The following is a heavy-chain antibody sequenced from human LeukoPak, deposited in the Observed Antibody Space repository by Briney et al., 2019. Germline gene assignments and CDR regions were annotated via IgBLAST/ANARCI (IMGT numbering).Heavy chain of an antibody. V-gene: IGHV5-51*01. CDR2: IYPGDSDT. CDR3: ARWVGGSYTSFRIDY. CDR1: GYRFISYW. J-gene: IGHJ4*02. Sequence: KHGESLKISCKGSGYRFISYWIGWVRQMPGKGLEWMGIIYPGDSDTRYSPSFQGQVTISADKPTSTAYPQWSSLKASDTAMYYCARWVGGSYTSFRIDYWGQGTQVTVSS. D-gene: IGHD1-26*01.